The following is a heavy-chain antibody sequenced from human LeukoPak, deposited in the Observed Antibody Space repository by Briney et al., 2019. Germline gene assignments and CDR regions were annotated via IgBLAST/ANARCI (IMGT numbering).Heavy chain of an antibody. CDR1: GYTFTSYY. D-gene: IGHD3-16*01. V-gene: IGHV1-46*01. Sequence: GASVKVSCKASGYTFTSYYMHWVRQAPGQGLEWMGIINPSGGSTSYAQKFQGRVIMTRDTSTSTVYMELSSLRSEDTAVYYCARGLDSFGDDYYYYGMDVWGQGTTVTVSS. CDR3: ARGLDSFGDDYYYYGMDV. J-gene: IGHJ6*02. CDR2: INPSGGST.